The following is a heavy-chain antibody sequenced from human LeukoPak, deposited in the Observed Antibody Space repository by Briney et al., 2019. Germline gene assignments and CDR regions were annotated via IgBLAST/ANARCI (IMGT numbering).Heavy chain of an antibody. J-gene: IGHJ5*02. V-gene: IGHV4-39*01. CDR1: GGSIRSSYYY. CDR3: ARHYGP. CDR2: IYDSGST. D-gene: IGHD3-10*01. Sequence: SETLSLTCNVSGGSIRSSYYYWGWIRQPPGKGLEWIGSIYDSGSTYYNPSLKSRVTISVDTSKNQFSLKLNSVTAADPAVYYCARHYGPWGQGTLVTVSS.